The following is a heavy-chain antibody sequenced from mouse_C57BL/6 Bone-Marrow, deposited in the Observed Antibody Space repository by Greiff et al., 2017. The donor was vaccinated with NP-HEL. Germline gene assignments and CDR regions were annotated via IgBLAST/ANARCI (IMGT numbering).Heavy chain of an antibody. J-gene: IGHJ2*01. CDR3: ERLSTMITTFDY. CDR1: GYPITSGYY. Sequence: EVHLVESGPGLVKPSQSLSLTCSVPGYPITSGYYWNWIRQFPGNKLEWMGYIRYDGSNNYNPSFKKRTAITRDTSKNQFFLKLNSVTTEDTATYYCERLSTMITTFDYGGQGTTLTVSS. CDR2: IRYDGSN. V-gene: IGHV3-6*01. D-gene: IGHD2-4*01.